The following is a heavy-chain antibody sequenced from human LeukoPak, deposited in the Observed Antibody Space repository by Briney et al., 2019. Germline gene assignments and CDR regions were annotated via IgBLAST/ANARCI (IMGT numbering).Heavy chain of an antibody. V-gene: IGHV1-18*01. CDR1: GYTFTSYG. CDR3: ARFVPFSTIVLMVYAHYYYYYMDV. J-gene: IGHJ6*03. Sequence: ASVKVSCKASGYTFTSYGISWVRQAPGQGLEWMGWISAYNGNTNYAQKLQGRVTMTTDTSTSTAYMELRSLRSDDTAVYYCARFVPFSTIVLMVYAHYYYYYMDVWGKGTTVTVSS. CDR2: ISAYNGNT. D-gene: IGHD2-8*01.